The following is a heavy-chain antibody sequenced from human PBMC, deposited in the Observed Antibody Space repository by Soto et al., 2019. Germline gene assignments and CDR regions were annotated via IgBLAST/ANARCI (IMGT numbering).Heavy chain of an antibody. J-gene: IGHJ4*02. V-gene: IGHV3-30*18. Sequence: QVQLVESGGGVGQPGRSLRLSCAASGFTFSIYAMHWVRQAPGKGLEWVAVISFDGSDKYYADSVKGRFTISRDNSKNTLFVQMYSLKAEYTAVYYCAKDLVREGCVDYWGQGTLVTVSS. CDR3: AKDLVREGCVDY. D-gene: IGHD1-26*01. CDR2: ISFDGSDK. CDR1: GFTFSIYA.